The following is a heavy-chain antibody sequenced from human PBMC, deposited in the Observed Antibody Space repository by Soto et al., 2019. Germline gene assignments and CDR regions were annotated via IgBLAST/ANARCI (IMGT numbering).Heavy chain of an antibody. V-gene: IGHV3-23*01. CDR2: LSGSGTST. J-gene: IGHJ4*02. CDR3: AKATTNGGWFNPFDS. D-gene: IGHD6-19*01. CDR1: GFSFVNYA. Sequence: PVGSLRLSCAASGFSFVNYAMNWVRQAPGKGLEWVSGLSGSGTSTYYADSAKGRFTISRDNSRDTLFLQMNSLTADDTAVYYCAKATTNGGWFNPFDSWGQGALVTVSS.